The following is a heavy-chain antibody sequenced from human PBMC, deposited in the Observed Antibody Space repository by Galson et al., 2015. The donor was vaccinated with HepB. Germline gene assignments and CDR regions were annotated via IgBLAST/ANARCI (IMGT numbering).Heavy chain of an antibody. CDR1: GYSFNTYW. J-gene: IGHJ3*02. Sequence: QSGAEVKKPGESLKISCKGSGYSFNTYWIGWVSQMPGKGLEWMGIIYPGDSDIRYSPSFQGQVTISADKSINTAYLQWSSLKASDTAIYHCARGANDGFDIWGQGTMFTVSS. CDR3: ARGANDGFDI. V-gene: IGHV5-51*03. CDR2: IYPGDSDI. D-gene: IGHD1-26*01.